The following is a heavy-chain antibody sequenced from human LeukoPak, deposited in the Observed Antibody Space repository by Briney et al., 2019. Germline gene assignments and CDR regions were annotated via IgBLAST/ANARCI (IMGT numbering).Heavy chain of an antibody. CDR1: GFTFSDYA. CDR3: STGMENYDGSGYYSDFQH. V-gene: IGHV3-23*01. D-gene: IGHD3-22*01. CDR2: ISTSGAST. Sequence: GGSLRLSCAVSGFTFSDYAMSWVRQAPGKGLEWVSTISTSGASTFYAASVKGRFTVSRDNAENTLYLLMNRLRADDTALYYCSTGMENYDGSGYYSDFQHWGQGTLVTVSS. J-gene: IGHJ1*01.